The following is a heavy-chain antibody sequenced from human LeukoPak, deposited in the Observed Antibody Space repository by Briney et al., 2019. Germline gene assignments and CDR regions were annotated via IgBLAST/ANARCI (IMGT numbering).Heavy chain of an antibody. CDR1: GFTFGDYA. V-gene: IGHV3-49*03. Sequence: GRSLRLSCTASGFTFGDYAMSWFRQAPGKGLEWVGFIKSKAYGGTTEYAASVKGRFTISRDDSKSIAYLQMNSLKTEDTAVYYCTREEGSSGWSPSYYYYGMDVWGQGTTVTVSS. CDR3: TREEGSSGWSPSYYYYGMDV. CDR2: IKSKAYGGTT. J-gene: IGHJ6*02. D-gene: IGHD6-19*01.